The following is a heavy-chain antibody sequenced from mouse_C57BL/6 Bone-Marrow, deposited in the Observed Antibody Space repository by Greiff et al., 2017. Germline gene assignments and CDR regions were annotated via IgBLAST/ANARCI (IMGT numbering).Heavy chain of an antibody. D-gene: IGHD1-1*01. CDR2: ISYDGSN. Sequence: ESGPGLVKPSQSLSLTCSVTGYSITSGYYWNWIRQFPGNKLEWMGYISYDGSNNYNPSLKNRISITRDTSKNQFFLKLNSVTTEDTATYYCARGRNYYGSSLYAMDYWGQGTSVTVSS. J-gene: IGHJ4*01. V-gene: IGHV3-6*01. CDR1: GYSITSGYY. CDR3: ARGRNYYGSSLYAMDY.